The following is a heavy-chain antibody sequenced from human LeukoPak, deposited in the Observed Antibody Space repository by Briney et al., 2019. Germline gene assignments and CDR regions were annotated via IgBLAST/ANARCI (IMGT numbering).Heavy chain of an antibody. J-gene: IGHJ4*02. CDR2: INPNSGGT. Sequence: GASVKVSCKASGYTLTGYYMHWVRQAPGQGLEWMGRINPNSGGTNYAQKFQGRVTMTRDTSISTAYMELSRLRSDDTAVYYCARDFPIVVVTGGDYWGQGTLVTVSS. CDR3: ARDFPIVVVTGGDY. CDR1: GYTLTGYY. V-gene: IGHV1-2*06. D-gene: IGHD2-21*02.